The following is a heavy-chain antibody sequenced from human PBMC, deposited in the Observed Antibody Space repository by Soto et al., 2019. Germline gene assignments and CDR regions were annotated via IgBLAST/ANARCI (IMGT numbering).Heavy chain of an antibody. V-gene: IGHV4-34*01. CDR1: GGSFSGYY. J-gene: IGHJ5*02. D-gene: IGHD6-13*01. Sequence: QVQLQQWGAGLLKPSETLSLTCAVFGGSFSGYYWSWIRQPPGKGLEWIGEINDSGSTNYKPSLKSRVTISVDSSKKQFSLKLSSVTATDTALYYCARGLPAAGYPGGQGTLVTVSS. CDR2: INDSGST. CDR3: ARGLPAAGYP.